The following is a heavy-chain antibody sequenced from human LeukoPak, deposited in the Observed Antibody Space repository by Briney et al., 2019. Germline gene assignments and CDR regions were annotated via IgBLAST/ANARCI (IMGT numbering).Heavy chain of an antibody. D-gene: IGHD2-15*01. J-gene: IGHJ4*02. CDR3: ARGISTDY. V-gene: IGHV3-7*01. Sequence: GGSLRLSCGASGFTISYYWMSWVRQAPGKGLEWVANIKQDGSEIHYVDPVKGRFTISRDNAKNSLYLQMNSLRAEDTAVYYCARGISTDYWGQGTLVTVSS. CDR1: GFTISYYW. CDR2: IKQDGSEI.